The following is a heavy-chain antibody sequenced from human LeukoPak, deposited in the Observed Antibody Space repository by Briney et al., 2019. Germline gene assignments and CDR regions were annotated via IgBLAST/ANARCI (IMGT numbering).Heavy chain of an antibody. CDR2: IYTSGST. CDR1: GGSISSYY. D-gene: IGHD6-19*01. CDR3: AGGSGSGWDPYYFDY. V-gene: IGHV4-4*07. J-gene: IGHJ4*02. Sequence: SETLSLTCTVSGGSISSYYWSWIRQPAGKGLEWIGRIYTSGSTNYNPSLTSRVTMSVDTSKNQFSLKLSSVTAADTAVYYCAGGSGSGWDPYYFDYWGQGTLVTVSS.